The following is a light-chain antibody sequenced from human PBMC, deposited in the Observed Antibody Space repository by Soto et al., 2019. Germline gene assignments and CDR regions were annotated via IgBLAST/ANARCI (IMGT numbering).Light chain of an antibody. CDR1: QSVSSY. Sequence: EIVLTQSPATLSLPPGERATLSCRASQSVSSYLAWYQQKPGQAPRLLIYDASNRATGIPARFSGSGSGTGFTLTISSLQSEDFAVYYCQQYDNWWTFGQGTKVDIK. CDR2: DAS. J-gene: IGKJ1*01. V-gene: IGKV3-11*01. CDR3: QQYDNWWT.